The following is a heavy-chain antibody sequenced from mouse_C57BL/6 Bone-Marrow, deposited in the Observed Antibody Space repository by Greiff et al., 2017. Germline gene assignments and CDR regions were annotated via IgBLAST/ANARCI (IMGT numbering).Heavy chain of an antibody. V-gene: IGHV1-55*01. CDR3: ARAGPLGRSFDY. CDR2: IYPTSGRT. Sequence: VQLQQPGAELVKPGASVKMSCKASGYTFTSYWITWVKQRPGPGLEWIGDIYPTSGRTNYNEKFKSKAILTVDTSSTTAYMQLSILTSDDSAVFYCARAGPLGRSFDYWGQGTTLTVSS. D-gene: IGHD4-1*01. J-gene: IGHJ2*01. CDR1: GYTFTSYW.